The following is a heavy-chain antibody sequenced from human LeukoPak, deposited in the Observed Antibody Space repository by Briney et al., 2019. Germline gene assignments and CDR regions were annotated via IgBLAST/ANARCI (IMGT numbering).Heavy chain of an antibody. CDR2: INHSGST. V-gene: IGHV4-34*01. Sequence: SETLSLTCAVYGGSFSGYYWSWIRQPPGKGLEWIGEINHSGSTNYNPSLKSRVTISVDTSKNQFSLKLSSVTAADTAVYYCARRRITKVRGVPWDYFDYWGQGTLVTVSS. D-gene: IGHD3-10*01. J-gene: IGHJ4*02. CDR1: GGSFSGYY. CDR3: ARRRITKVRGVPWDYFDY.